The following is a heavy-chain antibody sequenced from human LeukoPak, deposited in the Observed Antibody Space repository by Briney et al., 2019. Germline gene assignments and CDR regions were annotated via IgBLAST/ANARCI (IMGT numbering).Heavy chain of an antibody. Sequence: SETLSLTCTVSGGSISSYYWSWIRQPPGKGLEWIGYIYYSGSTNYNPSLKSRVTISVDTSKNQFSLKLSSVTAADTAVYYCARLVYSGYDPRGAFDIWGQGTMVTVSS. CDR2: IYYSGST. D-gene: IGHD5-12*01. CDR1: GGSISSYY. CDR3: ARLVYSGYDPRGAFDI. J-gene: IGHJ3*02. V-gene: IGHV4-59*01.